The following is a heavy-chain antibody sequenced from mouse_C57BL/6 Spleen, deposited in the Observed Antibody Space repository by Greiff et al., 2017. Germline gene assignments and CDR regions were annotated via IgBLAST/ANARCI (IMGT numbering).Heavy chain of an antibody. CDR1: GYTFTSYW. D-gene: IGHD1-1*01. CDR3: ATFTTVVAKRFDY. Sequence: VQLQESGAELVKPGASVKMSCKASGYTFTSYWITWVKQRPGQGLEWIGDIYPGSGSTNYNEKFKSKATLTVDTSSSTAYMQLSSLTSEDSAVYYCATFTTVVAKRFDYWGQGTTLTVSS. V-gene: IGHV1-55*01. J-gene: IGHJ2*01. CDR2: IYPGSGST.